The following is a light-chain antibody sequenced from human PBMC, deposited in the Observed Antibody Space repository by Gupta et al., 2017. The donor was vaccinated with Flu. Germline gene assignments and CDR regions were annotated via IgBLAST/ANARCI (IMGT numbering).Light chain of an antibody. CDR2: WAS. CDR3: QQYYGSLPYT. CDR1: QSLLYNSNNKNY. V-gene: IGKV4-1*01. J-gene: IGKJ2*01. Sequence: DIVMTQSPDSLAVSLGERATINCKSSQSLLYNSNNKNYLAWHQQKPGQPPKLLIYWASTRESGVPDRFSGSGSGTDFTLTISSLQAEDVAVYYCQQYYGSLPYTFGQGTKLEIK.